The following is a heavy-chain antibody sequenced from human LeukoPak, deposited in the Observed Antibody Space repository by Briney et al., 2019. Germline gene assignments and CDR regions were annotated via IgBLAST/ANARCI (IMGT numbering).Heavy chain of an antibody. Sequence: SQTLSLTCTVSGGSISSGGYFWSWIRQPAGKGLEWIGRIYTSGGTNYNPSLNSRVTVSIDKSTNQFSLRLTSVTAADTAVYYCATYCSHTSCHTGGGFQHWGQGTLVTVSS. CDR3: ATYCSHTSCHTGGGFQH. J-gene: IGHJ1*01. V-gene: IGHV4-61*02. CDR1: GGSISSGGYF. CDR2: IYTSGGT. D-gene: IGHD2-2*02.